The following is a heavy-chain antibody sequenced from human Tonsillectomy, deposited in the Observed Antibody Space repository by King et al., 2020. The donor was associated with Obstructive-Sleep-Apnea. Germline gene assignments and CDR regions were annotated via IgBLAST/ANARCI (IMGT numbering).Heavy chain of an antibody. Sequence: TLKESGPTLVKPTQTLTLTCTFSGFSLSRSGVGVGWVRQPPGKALEGLALIYWDDDKRYSPSLKSRVTITKDTSKNQVVLTMTNMDPVDTATYYCAHSRFSSSLWGMDVWGQGTTVTVSS. D-gene: IGHD6-13*01. CDR1: GFSLSRSGVG. CDR3: AHSRFSSSLWGMDV. CDR2: IYWDDDK. V-gene: IGHV2-5*02. J-gene: IGHJ6*02.